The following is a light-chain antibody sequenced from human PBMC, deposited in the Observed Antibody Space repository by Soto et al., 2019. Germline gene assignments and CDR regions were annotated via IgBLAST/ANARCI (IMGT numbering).Light chain of an antibody. J-gene: IGKJ1*01. Sequence: EIVLSQSPGTLSLSPGERATLSCRASQSVTSTSLSWYQQKTGQAPRLLIYGAANRATGIPDRFSGRGSGTDFTLTISRLEPEDFAVYYCQKYGNLWTFGQGTKVEIK. CDR1: QSVTSTS. CDR3: QKYGNLWT. V-gene: IGKV3-20*01. CDR2: GAA.